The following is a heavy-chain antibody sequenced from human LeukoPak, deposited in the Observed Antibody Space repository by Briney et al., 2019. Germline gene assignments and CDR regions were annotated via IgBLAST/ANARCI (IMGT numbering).Heavy chain of an antibody. Sequence: GGPLRLSCAASGFTFSSYGMHWVRQAPGKGLEWVAVISYDGSNKYYADSVKGRFTISRDNSKNTLYLQMNSLRAEDTAVYYCAKDRGGTPDYWGQGTLVTVSS. D-gene: IGHD2-15*01. CDR1: GFTFSSYG. J-gene: IGHJ4*02. V-gene: IGHV3-30*18. CDR3: AKDRGGTPDY. CDR2: ISYDGSNK.